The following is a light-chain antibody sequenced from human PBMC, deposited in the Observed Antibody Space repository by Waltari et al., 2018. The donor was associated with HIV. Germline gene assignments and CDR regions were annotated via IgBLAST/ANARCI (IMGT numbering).Light chain of an antibody. V-gene: IGKV3-20*01. Sequence: EVVLTQSPGTLSLSPGESATLSCRASQSVSSSYLGWYQQKPGQVPRLLIYGASSRATGIPDRFSGSGSGTDFTLTISRLEPEDFAVYYCQQYGRSLTFGQGTRLEIK. J-gene: IGKJ5*01. CDR1: QSVSSSY. CDR2: GAS. CDR3: QQYGRSLT.